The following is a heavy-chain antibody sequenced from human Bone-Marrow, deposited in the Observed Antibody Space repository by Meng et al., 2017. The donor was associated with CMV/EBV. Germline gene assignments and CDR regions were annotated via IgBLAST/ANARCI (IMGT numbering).Heavy chain of an antibody. Sequence: GESLKISCAASGFTFSGSAMHWVRQASGKGLEWVGRIRSKANSYATAYAASVKGRFTISRDDSKNTAFLQMNSPKTEDTAVYYCTRLDYSNYGDYFYYYGMDVWAQGTTVTVPS. D-gene: IGHD4-11*01. V-gene: IGHV3-73*01. CDR1: GFTFSGSA. CDR2: IRSKANSYAT. CDR3: TRLDYSNYGDYFYYYGMDV. J-gene: IGHJ6*02.